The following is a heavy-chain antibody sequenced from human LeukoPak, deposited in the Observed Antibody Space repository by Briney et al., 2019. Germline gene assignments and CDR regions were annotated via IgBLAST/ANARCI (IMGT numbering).Heavy chain of an antibody. CDR3: AREEEIVVVPAAIWFDP. J-gene: IGHJ5*02. CDR2: IIPILGIA. CDR1: GGTFISYT. V-gene: IGHV1-69*04. Sequence: SVKVSCKASGGTFISYTISWVRQAPGQGLEWMGRIIPILGIANYAQKFQGRVTITADKSTSTAYMELSSLRSQDTAVYYCAREEEIVVVPAAIWFDPWGQGTLVTVSS. D-gene: IGHD2-2*02.